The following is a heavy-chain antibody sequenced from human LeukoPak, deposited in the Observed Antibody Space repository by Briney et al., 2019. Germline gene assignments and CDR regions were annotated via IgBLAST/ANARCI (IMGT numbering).Heavy chain of an antibody. V-gene: IGHV3-21*01. CDR2: ISSTSSHT. CDR3: ATDSPVAGSKALDY. D-gene: IGHD6-19*01. J-gene: IGHJ4*02. Sequence: PEGSLRLSCAASGFTFSNYAMNWVRQAPGKGLEWVSSISSTSSHTYFADSLKGRFTISRDNARNSLYLQLNSLRADDTAVYYCATDSPVAGSKALDYWGQGTLVTVSS. CDR1: GFTFSNYA.